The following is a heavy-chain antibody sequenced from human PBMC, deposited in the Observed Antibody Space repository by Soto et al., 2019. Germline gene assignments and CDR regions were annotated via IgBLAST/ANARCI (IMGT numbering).Heavy chain of an antibody. V-gene: IGHV4-59*01. J-gene: IGHJ4*02. CDR3: ARASSVWQSATSLDF. Sequence: PSETLSLTCTVSGGSISGYYWSWIRQPPGKGLEWLGYIFYSGTTNYNPSLQSRLTISVDTSKNQFSLTLSSVTAADTAVYYCARASSVWQSATSLDFWGQGTLVTVSS. CDR2: IFYSGTT. CDR1: GGSISGYY. D-gene: IGHD2-21*01.